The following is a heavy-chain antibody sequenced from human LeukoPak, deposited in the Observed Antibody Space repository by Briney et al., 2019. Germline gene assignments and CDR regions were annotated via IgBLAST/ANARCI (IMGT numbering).Heavy chain of an antibody. CDR3: SRELSGGYFAF. D-gene: IGHD2-15*01. Sequence: ASVKVSFTASGYNFISYHMHWVRQAPGQGLEWMGMINPRDANTYYAQKFQGRVTMTRDTATSTVYMELSSLRSEDTAMYYCSRELSGGYFAFWGQGSLVTVSS. V-gene: IGHV1-46*01. CDR2: INPRDANT. J-gene: IGHJ4*02. CDR1: GYNFISYH.